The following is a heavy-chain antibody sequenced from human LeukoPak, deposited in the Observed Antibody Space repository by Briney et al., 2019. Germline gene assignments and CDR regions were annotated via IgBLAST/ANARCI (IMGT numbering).Heavy chain of an antibody. Sequence: GASVKVSCKASGYTFTGYYMHWVRQAPGQGLEWMGRINPNSGGTNYAQKFRGRVTMTRDTSISTAYMELSRLRSDDTAVYYCASAIVVAPAAPRGVYYYYYGMDVWGQGTTVTVSS. D-gene: IGHD2-2*01. CDR3: ASAIVVAPAAPRGVYYYYYGMDV. CDR2: INPNSGGT. CDR1: GYTFTGYY. V-gene: IGHV1-2*06. J-gene: IGHJ6*02.